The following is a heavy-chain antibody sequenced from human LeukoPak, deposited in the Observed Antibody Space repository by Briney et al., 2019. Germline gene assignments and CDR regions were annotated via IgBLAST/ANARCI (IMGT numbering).Heavy chain of an antibody. CDR1: GFTFSSYA. D-gene: IGHD3-10*01. J-gene: IGHJ4*02. V-gene: IGHV3-23*01. CDR2: ISGSGGST. Sequence: PGGSLRLSCAASGFTFSSYAMSWVRQAPGKGLEWVSAISGSGGSTYYADSVKGRFTISRDNSKNTLYLQMNSLRAEDTAVYYCARDSGPEYYGSGSFYPYWGQGTLVAVSS. CDR3: ARDSGPEYYGSGSFYPY.